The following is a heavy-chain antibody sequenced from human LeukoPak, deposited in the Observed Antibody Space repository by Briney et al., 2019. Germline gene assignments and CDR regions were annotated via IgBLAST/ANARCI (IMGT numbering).Heavy chain of an antibody. D-gene: IGHD2-15*01. CDR3: AREVGYCSGGSCYRGGWFDP. Sequence: PGGSLRLSCAASGFTFSDYYMSWIRQAPGKGLEWVSYISSSSSYTNYADSVKGRFTISRDNAKNSLYLQMNSLRAEDTAVYYCAREVGYCSGGSCYRGGWFDPWGQGTLVTVSS. CDR1: GFTFSDYY. V-gene: IGHV3-11*05. CDR2: ISSSSSYT. J-gene: IGHJ5*02.